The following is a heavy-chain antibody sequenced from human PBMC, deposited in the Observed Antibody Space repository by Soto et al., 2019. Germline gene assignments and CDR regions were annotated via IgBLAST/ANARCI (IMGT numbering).Heavy chain of an antibody. CDR1: GGSISIGGCY. Sequence: PSEALSLTCTVSGGSISIGGCYWIWIRQHPGKGLEWIGYIYYSGSTYYTPSLKSRVTISVDTSKSQFSLKLSSVTAADTAVYYCARVWAKDTAMVEDYWGQGTLVTVSS. J-gene: IGHJ4*02. CDR2: IYYSGST. D-gene: IGHD5-18*01. CDR3: ARVWAKDTAMVEDY. V-gene: IGHV4-31*03.